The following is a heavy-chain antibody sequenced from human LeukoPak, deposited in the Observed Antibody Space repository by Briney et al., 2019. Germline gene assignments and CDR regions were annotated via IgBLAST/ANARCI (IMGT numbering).Heavy chain of an antibody. D-gene: IGHD1-26*01. Sequence: GASVKVSCKASGYTFTSYGISWVRQAPGQGLEWMGWISAYNGNTNYAQKFQGRVTMTTDTSTSTVYMELRSLRSDDTAVYYCARDNFYSGSSGYWGQGTLVTVSS. V-gene: IGHV1-18*01. CDR2: ISAYNGNT. J-gene: IGHJ4*02. CDR3: ARDNFYSGSSGY. CDR1: GYTFTSYG.